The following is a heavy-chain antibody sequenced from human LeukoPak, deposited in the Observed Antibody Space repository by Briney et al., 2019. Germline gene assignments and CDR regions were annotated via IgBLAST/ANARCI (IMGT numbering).Heavy chain of an antibody. Sequence: GGSLRLSCAASGLTVSGYAMHWVRQAPGKGLEWVAIISHDGSKKDYADSVKGRFTISRDSSKNTVYLEMNNLRADDTALYYCARDLLRGGSGSCLNYWEQGTLVTVSS. D-gene: IGHD3-10*01. J-gene: IGHJ4*02. CDR3: ARDLLRGGSGSCLNY. V-gene: IGHV3-30*04. CDR2: ISHDGSKK. CDR1: GLTVSGYA.